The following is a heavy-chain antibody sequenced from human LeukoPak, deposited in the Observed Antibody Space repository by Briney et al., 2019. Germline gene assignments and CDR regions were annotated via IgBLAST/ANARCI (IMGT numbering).Heavy chain of an antibody. Sequence: GGSLRLSCAASGFTFSNYWMSWVRQAPGKGLEWVANINQDGSEKYYVDSVKGRFTISRDNAKNSLYLQMNSLRAEDTAVYYCARYRVACGFDIWGQGTMVTVSS. J-gene: IGHJ3*02. D-gene: IGHD5/OR15-5a*01. CDR3: ARYRVACGFDI. CDR2: INQDGSEK. V-gene: IGHV3-7*01. CDR1: GFTFSNYW.